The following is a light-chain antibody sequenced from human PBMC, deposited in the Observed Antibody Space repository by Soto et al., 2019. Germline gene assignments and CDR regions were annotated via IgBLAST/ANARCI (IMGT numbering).Light chain of an antibody. Sequence: QSALTQPASVSGSPGQSITISCTGTSSDFGTYNLVSWYQQDSGKAPKVIIYEGSKRPSGVSNRFSGSKSGNTASLTISGLQAEDEAHYYCCSYTGSRTWVFGVGTKLTVL. CDR2: EGS. J-gene: IGLJ3*02. CDR1: SSDFGTYNL. V-gene: IGLV2-23*01. CDR3: CSYTGSRTWV.